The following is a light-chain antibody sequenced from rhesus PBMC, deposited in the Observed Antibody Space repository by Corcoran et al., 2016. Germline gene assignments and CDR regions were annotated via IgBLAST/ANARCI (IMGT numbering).Light chain of an antibody. Sequence: EIVMTQSPATLSLSPGERATLSCRASQSVSSSLAWYQQKPGQPPKLLIYGASRRTTGIPDRFSGSGYGTEFTLTISSLEPEDVGVYYCQQDYSWPPTFGGGTKVELK. CDR1: QSVSSS. V-gene: IGKV3-42*01. J-gene: IGKJ4*01. CDR3: QQDYSWPPT. CDR2: GAS.